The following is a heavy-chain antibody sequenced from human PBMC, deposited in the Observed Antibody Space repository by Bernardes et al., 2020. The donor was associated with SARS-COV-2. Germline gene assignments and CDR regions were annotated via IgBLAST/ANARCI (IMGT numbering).Heavy chain of an antibody. D-gene: IGHD3-9*01. V-gene: IGHV1-18*01. Sequence: ASVKVSCKASGYTFARSAIGWVRQAPGQGLEWMAWMNTYTGDRRSAQKFQDRATLTTDTSTNTAYMHLKNLRSDDTAVYYCAKEGLDFDWHGGNYYYYGMDVWGQGTTVTVSS. CDR3: AKEGLDFDWHGGNYYYYGMDV. CDR2: MNTYTGDR. CDR1: GYTFARSA. J-gene: IGHJ6*02.